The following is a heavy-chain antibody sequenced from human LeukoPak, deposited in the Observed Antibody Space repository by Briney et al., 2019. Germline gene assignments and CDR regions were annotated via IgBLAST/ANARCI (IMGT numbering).Heavy chain of an antibody. J-gene: IGHJ5*02. D-gene: IGHD6-13*01. V-gene: IGHV4-59*01. CDR1: GASISSYY. CDR3: ARGCSAGTPHNWFDP. CDR2: IYYSGST. Sequence: SETLSLTCTVSGASISSYYWSWIRQPPGKWLEWIGYIYYSGSTNYNPSLKSRVTISVDTSKNQFSLKLSSVTAADTAVYYCARGCSAGTPHNWFDPWGQGTLVTVSS.